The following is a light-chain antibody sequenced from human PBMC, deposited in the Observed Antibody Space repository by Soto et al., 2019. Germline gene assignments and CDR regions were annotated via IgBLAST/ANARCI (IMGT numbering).Light chain of an antibody. V-gene: IGLV2-14*03. CDR3: SSYISSSTYV. CDR2: DVS. Sequence: QSSLTQPASVSGSPGQSITICCTGTSSDIGRYNYVSWYQQYPGKAPKFMIYDVSNRPSGVSNRFSGSKSGNTASLTISGLQAEDEADYYCSSYISSSTYVFGTGTKVTV. CDR1: SSDIGRYNY. J-gene: IGLJ1*01.